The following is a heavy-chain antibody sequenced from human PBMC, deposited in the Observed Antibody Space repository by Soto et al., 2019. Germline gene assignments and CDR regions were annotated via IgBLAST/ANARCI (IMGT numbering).Heavy chain of an antibody. CDR1: GFTFSSYA. Sequence: GGSLILSCAASGFTFSSYAMHWVRQAPGKGLEWVAVISYDGSNKYYADSVKGRFTISRDNSKNTLYLQMNSLRAEDTAVYYCARDLEVTTESWFAPWGQGTLVTFSS. J-gene: IGHJ5*02. CDR3: ARDLEVTTESWFAP. D-gene: IGHD4-17*01. CDR2: ISYDGSNK. V-gene: IGHV3-30-3*01.